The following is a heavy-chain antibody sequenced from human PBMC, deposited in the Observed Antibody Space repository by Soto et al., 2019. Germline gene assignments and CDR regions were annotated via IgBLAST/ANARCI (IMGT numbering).Heavy chain of an antibody. D-gene: IGHD6-6*01. CDR2: ISDSGDIT. V-gene: IGHV3-23*01. CDR3: XKPXVPSITDRPPRFDY. CDR1: EFTFSTYA. J-gene: IGHJ4*02. Sequence: PGGSLRLSCAASEFTFSTYAMTWVRQAPGRGLQWVATISDSGDITYYADSVKGRFTISRXXXXXXXXXXXXXXXXXXXXXXXXXKPXVPSITDRPPRFDYWGRGTLVTVSS.